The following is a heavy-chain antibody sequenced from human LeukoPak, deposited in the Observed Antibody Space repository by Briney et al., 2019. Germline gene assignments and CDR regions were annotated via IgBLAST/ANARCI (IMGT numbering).Heavy chain of an antibody. CDR3: AREWEPSLFDY. D-gene: IGHD1-26*01. Sequence: GGSLRLSCAASGFTFSSYWMHWVRQAPGKGLEWVAVISYDGSNKYYADSVKGRFTISRDNSKNTLYLQMNSLRAEDTAVYYCAREWEPSLFDYWGQGTLVTVSS. CDR2: ISYDGSNK. V-gene: IGHV3-30*03. CDR1: GFTFSSYW. J-gene: IGHJ4*02.